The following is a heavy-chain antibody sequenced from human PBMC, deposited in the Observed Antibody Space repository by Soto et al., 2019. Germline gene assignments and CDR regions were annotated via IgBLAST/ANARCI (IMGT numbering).Heavy chain of an antibody. D-gene: IGHD6-19*01. Sequence: QVQLVESGGGVVQPGRSLRLSCAASGFTFSSYGMHWVRQAPGKGLEWVAVIWYDGSNKYYADSVKGRFTISRDNSKNTLYLQMNSLRAEDTAVYYCARDKRIGDIAVAGGYFDYWGQGTLVTVSS. CDR2: IWYDGSNK. V-gene: IGHV3-33*01. CDR3: ARDKRIGDIAVAGGYFDY. J-gene: IGHJ4*02. CDR1: GFTFSSYG.